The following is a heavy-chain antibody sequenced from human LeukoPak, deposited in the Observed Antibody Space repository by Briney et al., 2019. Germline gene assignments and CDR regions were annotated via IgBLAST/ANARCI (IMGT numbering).Heavy chain of an antibody. Sequence: SETLSLTCTVSGGSFSTYYWSWIRQPPGKGLEWIGYMPYSGSATYNPSLKSRVTISVDTSKNQFSLKLNSVTAADTAVYYCARDFGGREGYTGYWFFDLWGRGTLVTVSS. CDR3: ARDFGGREGYTGYWFFDL. J-gene: IGHJ2*01. D-gene: IGHD5-24*01. CDR2: MPYSGSA. V-gene: IGHV4-59*01. CDR1: GGSFSTYY.